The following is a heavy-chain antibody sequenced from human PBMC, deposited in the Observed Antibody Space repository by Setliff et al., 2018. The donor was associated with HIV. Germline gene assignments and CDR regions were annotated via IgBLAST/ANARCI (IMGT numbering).Heavy chain of an antibody. Sequence: PSGTLSLTCAVSGASFVGDNHWSWIRQTPERGLEWIAYFMYTDIHYVNYLNYRNPSLASRLSISVDKSKNQFPLTLSSVTAADTAVYYCARARSDWYNVRPYYFDLWGQGTPVTVSS. D-gene: IGHD6-19*01. CDR1: GASFVGDNH. CDR2: FMYTDIHYVNYLN. CDR3: ARARSDWYNVRPYYFDL. J-gene: IGHJ4*02. V-gene: IGHV4-30-4*01.